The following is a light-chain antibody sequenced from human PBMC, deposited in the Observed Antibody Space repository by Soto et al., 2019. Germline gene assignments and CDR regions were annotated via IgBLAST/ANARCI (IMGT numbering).Light chain of an antibody. CDR1: QSVSSSY. CDR2: GAS. CDR3: QQYGSSPQT. Sequence: IVLPQSPGTLSLSPGGRATLSCRASQSVSSSYLAWYQQKPGQAPRLLIYGASSRATGIPDRFSGSGSGTDFTLTISRLEPEDFAVYYCQQYGSSPQTFGQGTKVDIK. J-gene: IGKJ1*01. V-gene: IGKV3-20*01.